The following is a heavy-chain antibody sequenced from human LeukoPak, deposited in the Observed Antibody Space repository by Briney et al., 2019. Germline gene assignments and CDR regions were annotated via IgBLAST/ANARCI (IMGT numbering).Heavy chain of an antibody. Sequence: ASVKVSCKASGYTFTGYYMHWVRQAPGQGLEWMGRIIPILGIANYAQKFQGRVTITRNTSISTAYMELSSLRSEDTAVYYCARGTYGDYRYYYYYYYMDVWGKGTTVTVSS. J-gene: IGHJ6*03. CDR1: GYTFTGYY. CDR3: ARGTYGDYRYYYYYYYMDV. V-gene: IGHV1-8*03. D-gene: IGHD4-17*01. CDR2: IIPILGIA.